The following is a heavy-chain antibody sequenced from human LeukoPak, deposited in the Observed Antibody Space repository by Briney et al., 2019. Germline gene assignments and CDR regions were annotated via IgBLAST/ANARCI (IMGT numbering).Heavy chain of an antibody. J-gene: IGHJ4*02. CDR2: INHSGST. V-gene: IGHV4-34*01. D-gene: IGHD3-22*01. CDR1: GGSFSGYY. Sequence: PSETLSLTCAVYGGSFSGYYWSWIRQPPGKGLEWIGEINHSGSTNYNPSLKSRVTISVDTSKNQFSLKLSSVTAADTAVYYCARHRRYYDSSGYHTLLDYWGQGTLVTVSS. CDR3: ARHRRYYDSSGYHTLLDY.